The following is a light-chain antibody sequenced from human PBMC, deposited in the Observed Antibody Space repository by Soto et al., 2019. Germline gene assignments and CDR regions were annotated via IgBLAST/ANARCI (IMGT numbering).Light chain of an antibody. CDR3: SSYAGSNNPYV. CDR1: SSDVGGYNY. Sequence: QSVLTQPPSASGSPGQSVTIYCTGTSSDVGGYNYVSWYQQHPGKAPKLMIYEVSKRPSGVPDRFSGSKSGNTASLTVSGLQAEDEADYYCSSYAGSNNPYVFGTGTKLTVL. J-gene: IGLJ1*01. CDR2: EVS. V-gene: IGLV2-8*01.